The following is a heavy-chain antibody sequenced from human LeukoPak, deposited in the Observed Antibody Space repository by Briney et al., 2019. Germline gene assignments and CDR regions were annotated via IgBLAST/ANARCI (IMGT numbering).Heavy chain of an antibody. Sequence: PGGSLRLSCAASGFTFSSYWMHWVRQAPGKGLVWVSRINTDGSSTSYADSVKGRFTISRDNAKNTLYRQMNSLRAEDTAVYYCARDGGANPTDYWGQGTLVTVSS. CDR3: ARDGGANPTDY. J-gene: IGHJ4*02. CDR2: INTDGSST. D-gene: IGHD3-16*01. CDR1: GFTFSSYW. V-gene: IGHV3-74*01.